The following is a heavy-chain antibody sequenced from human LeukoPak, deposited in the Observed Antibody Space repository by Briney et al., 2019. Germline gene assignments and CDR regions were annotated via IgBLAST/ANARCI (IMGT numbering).Heavy chain of an antibody. CDR1: GGTFSSYA. D-gene: IGHD2-15*01. CDR3: ARTYCSGGSCYVNWYFDL. CDR2: IIPIFGTA. Sequence: GASVKVSCTASGGTFSSYAISWVRQAPGQGLEWMGGIIPIFGTANYAQKFQGRVTITADESTSTAYMELSSLRSEDTAVYYCARTYCSGGSCYVNWYFDLWGRGTLVTVSS. V-gene: IGHV1-69*13. J-gene: IGHJ2*01.